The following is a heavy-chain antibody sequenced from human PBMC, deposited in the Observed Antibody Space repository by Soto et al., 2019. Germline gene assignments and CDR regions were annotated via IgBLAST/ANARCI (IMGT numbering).Heavy chain of an antibody. D-gene: IGHD2-8*01. CDR1: GFTFSDYA. Sequence: EAQLLESGGDLVQPGGSLRLSCAASGFTFSDYAMGWVRQAPGKGLEWVSSIRSSGGSTYYADSVRGRFTISRDNSKNTLYLQMNSLRADDTAVYHCAKDERGYHVSETYGWFDPWGQGTLVTVSS. CDR2: IRSSGGST. V-gene: IGHV3-23*01. CDR3: AKDERGYHVSETYGWFDP. J-gene: IGHJ5*02.